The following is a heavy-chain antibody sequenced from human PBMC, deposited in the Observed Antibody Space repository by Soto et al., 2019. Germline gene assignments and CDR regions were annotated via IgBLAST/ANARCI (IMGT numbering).Heavy chain of an antibody. Sequence: QVQLVQSGAEVKKPGASVKVSCKASGSTFTSYGISWVRQAPGHGLEWMGWISAYNGNTNYAQKLQGRVTMTTDTSTSTAYMELRSLRSDDAAVYYCARDRVCSSTSCYEAWFDPWGQGTLVTVSS. CDR1: GSTFTSYG. CDR3: ARDRVCSSTSCYEAWFDP. V-gene: IGHV1-18*01. D-gene: IGHD2-2*01. J-gene: IGHJ5*02. CDR2: ISAYNGNT.